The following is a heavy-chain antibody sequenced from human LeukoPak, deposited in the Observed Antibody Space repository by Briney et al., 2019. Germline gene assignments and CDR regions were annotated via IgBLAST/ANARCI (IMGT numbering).Heavy chain of an antibody. CDR1: GGSISSSNW. CDR3: ARGQKYTSGYTVTELGSRYFDY. V-gene: IGHV4-4*02. J-gene: IGHJ4*02. Sequence: SETLSLTCAVSGGSISSSNWWSWIRQPPGKGLEWIGEIYHSGSTNYNPSLKSRVTISVDKSKTQFSLKLSSVTAADTAVYYCARGQKYTSGYTVTELGSRYFDYWGQGTLVTVSS. D-gene: IGHD5-18*01. CDR2: IYHSGST.